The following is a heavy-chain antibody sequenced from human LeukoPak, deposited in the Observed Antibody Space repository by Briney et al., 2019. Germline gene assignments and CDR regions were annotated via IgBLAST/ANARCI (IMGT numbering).Heavy chain of an antibody. CDR3: ARDTYGSDY. V-gene: IGHV1-46*01. J-gene: IGHJ4*02. D-gene: IGHD3-10*01. CDR2: ITASSGDT. CDR1: GYTFSSHH. Sequence: ASVKVSCKASGYTFSSHHMHWVRQAPGQGLEWMGKITASSGDTTYAQRFQDRVTMTRDTSTSTVYMELSSLRSEDTAVYYCARDTYGSDYWGQGTLVTVSA.